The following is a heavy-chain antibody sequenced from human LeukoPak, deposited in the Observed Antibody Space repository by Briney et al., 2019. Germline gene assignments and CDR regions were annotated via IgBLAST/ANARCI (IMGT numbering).Heavy chain of an antibody. D-gene: IGHD2-15*01. J-gene: IGHJ4*02. CDR1: GGSIGSDTDY. Sequence: SQTLSLTCTASGGSIGSDTDYWSWIRQHPGKGLEWIGYIYDSGTIYYNPSLQSRVSISVDPSKAQFSLRVNSVTAADTAVYYCARGSGAAAYWGQGTLVTVSS. CDR2: IYDSGTI. V-gene: IGHV4-31*03. CDR3: ARGSGAAAY.